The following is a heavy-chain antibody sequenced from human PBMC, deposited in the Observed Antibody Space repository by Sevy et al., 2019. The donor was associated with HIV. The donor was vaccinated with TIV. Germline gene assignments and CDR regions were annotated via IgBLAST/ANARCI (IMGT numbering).Heavy chain of an antibody. J-gene: IGHJ4*02. CDR3: ARAGNWPYFDY. Sequence: GGSLRLSYTASGFTFSSYSFHWVRQAPGKGLEWVSSISGLSNYIYYSDSMKGRFTISRDNAKNSLYLHMSSLRADDTAVYYCARAGNWPYFDYWGQGTLVTVSS. CDR2: ISGLSNYI. D-gene: IGHD1-1*01. CDR1: GFTFSSYS. V-gene: IGHV3-21*01.